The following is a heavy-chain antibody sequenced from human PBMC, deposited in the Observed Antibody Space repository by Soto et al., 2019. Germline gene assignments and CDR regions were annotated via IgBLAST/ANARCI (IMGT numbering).Heavy chain of an antibody. CDR1: GGTFSSYT. J-gene: IGHJ4*02. CDR3: ARAHCGGDCYSGVDY. CDR2: IIPILGIA. V-gene: IGHV1-69*02. D-gene: IGHD2-21*02. Sequence: SVKVSCKASGGTFSSYTISWVRQAPGQGLEWMGRIIPILGIANYAQKFQGRVTITADKSTSTAYMELSRLRSDDTAVYYCARAHCGGDCYSGVDYWGQGTLVTVSS.